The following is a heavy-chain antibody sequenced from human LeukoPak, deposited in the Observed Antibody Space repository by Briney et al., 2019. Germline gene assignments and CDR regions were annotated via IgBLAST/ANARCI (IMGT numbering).Heavy chain of an antibody. J-gene: IGHJ4*02. V-gene: IGHV3-33*01. CDR2: IWHDGSNK. CDR3: ARPEEYYDSIGPLEY. Sequence: GRSLRLSCAASGFTFSSYGMHWVRQAPGKGLEWVAVIWHDGSNKYYADSVKGRFTISRDNSKNTLYLQMNSLRAEDTAVYYCARPEEYYDSIGPLEYWGQGTLVTVSS. D-gene: IGHD3-22*01. CDR1: GFTFSSYG.